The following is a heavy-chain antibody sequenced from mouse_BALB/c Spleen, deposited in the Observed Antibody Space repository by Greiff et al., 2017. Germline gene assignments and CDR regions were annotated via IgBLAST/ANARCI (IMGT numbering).Heavy chain of an antibody. V-gene: IGHV3-2*02. CDR2: ISYSGST. CDR1: GYSITSDYA. Sequence: EVKLVESGPGLVKPSQSLSLTCTVTGYSITSDYAWNWIRQFPGNKLEWMGYISYSGSTSYNPSLKSRISITRDTSKNQFFLQLNSVTTEDTATYYCARGSNFPYFDYWGQGTTLTVSS. J-gene: IGHJ2*01. CDR3: ARGSNFPYFDY.